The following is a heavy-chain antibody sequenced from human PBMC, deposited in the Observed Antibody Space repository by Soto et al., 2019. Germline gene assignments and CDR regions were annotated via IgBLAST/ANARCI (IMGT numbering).Heavy chain of an antibody. D-gene: IGHD2-15*01. Sequence: GGSLRLSCAASGFTFSSYAMSWVRQAPGKGLEWVSAISGSGGSTYYADSVKGRFTISRDNSKNTLYLQMNSLRAEDTAVYYCARTHCSGGSCYSGAFDIWGQGTMVTVSS. V-gene: IGHV3-23*01. CDR2: ISGSGGST. CDR1: GFTFSSYA. CDR3: ARTHCSGGSCYSGAFDI. J-gene: IGHJ3*02.